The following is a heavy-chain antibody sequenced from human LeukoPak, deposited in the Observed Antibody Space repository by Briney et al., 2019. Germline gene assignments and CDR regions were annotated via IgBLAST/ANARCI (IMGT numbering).Heavy chain of an antibody. V-gene: IGHV3-30*02. Sequence: GGSLRLSCAASGFTFSSYGMHWVRQAPGKGLEWVAFIRYDGSNKYYADSVKGRFTISRDNSKNTLYLQMNSLRAEDTAVYYCAKDDRGSYLGGDFDYGGQGTLVTVSS. D-gene: IGHD1-26*01. CDR3: AKDDRGSYLGGDFDY. CDR2: IRYDGSNK. J-gene: IGHJ4*02. CDR1: GFTFSSYG.